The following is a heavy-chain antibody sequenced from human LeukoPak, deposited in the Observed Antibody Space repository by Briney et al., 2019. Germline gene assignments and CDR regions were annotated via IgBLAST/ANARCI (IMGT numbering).Heavy chain of an antibody. CDR2: INSDGFSI. CDR1: GFTFSAYW. CDR3: ARFYGGSALDN. J-gene: IGHJ3*02. V-gene: IGHV3-74*01. Sequence: GGSLRLSCAASGFTFSAYWMHWVRQAPGKGLVWVSRINSDGFSIAYADFVKGRFTISRDNAKNTLYLHMNSLRAEDTAVYYCARFYGGSALDNWGQGTMVTVSS. D-gene: IGHD3-16*01.